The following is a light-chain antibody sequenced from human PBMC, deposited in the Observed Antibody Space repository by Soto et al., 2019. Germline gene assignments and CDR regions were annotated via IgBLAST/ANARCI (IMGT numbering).Light chain of an antibody. V-gene: IGKV3-20*01. CDR3: QQYGSSPWT. J-gene: IGKJ1*01. Sequence: EIVLTQSPGTLSLSPGERATLSCRASQSVSSSYLAWYQQKPGQAPRLLIYGASSRATGIPDRFSGSGSGPDFTLTISRLEPEEFAVYYCQQYGSSPWTFDQGTKVQIK. CDR1: QSVSSSY. CDR2: GAS.